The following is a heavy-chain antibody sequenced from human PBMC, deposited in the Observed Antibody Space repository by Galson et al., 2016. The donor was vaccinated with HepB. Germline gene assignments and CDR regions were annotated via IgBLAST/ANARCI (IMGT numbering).Heavy chain of an antibody. Sequence: SLRLSCAASGFTFSTNAMNWVRQAPGKGLEWVSGNSDSGSSTSYADSVKGRFTISRDNSKNTLYLQMNSLRAEDTAIYYCANQHTTGWYSCLTHWGQGTLVTVSS. V-gene: IGHV3-23*01. D-gene: IGHD6-19*01. CDR2: NSDSGSST. CDR1: GFTFSTNA. CDR3: ANQHTTGWYSCLTH. J-gene: IGHJ4*02.